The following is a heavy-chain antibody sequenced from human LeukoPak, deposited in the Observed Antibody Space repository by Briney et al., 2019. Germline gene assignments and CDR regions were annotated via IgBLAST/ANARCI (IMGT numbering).Heavy chain of an antibody. D-gene: IGHD1-1*01. Sequence: GRSLTLSCAAAGFTVSSYWISCVPPAPRKGLGWVANIKQDDSEKYYVHSVKGRYTSSRDNAKNSLYLQMNSLRAEDTAVYYCARDKIEGPTKLDYWGQGIMVTVSS. CDR1: GFTVSSYW. CDR3: ARDKIEGPTKLDY. V-gene: IGHV3-7*01. CDR2: IKQDDSEK. J-gene: IGHJ4*02.